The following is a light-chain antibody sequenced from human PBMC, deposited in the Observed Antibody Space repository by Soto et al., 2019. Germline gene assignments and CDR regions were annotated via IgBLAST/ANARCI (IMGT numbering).Light chain of an antibody. V-gene: IGKV3-20*01. Sequence: EKFLTQSPGTLSLSPGEGATLSCRASRGVSANYLAWYQQKPGQAPTLLIYGASIRAAGIPDRFSGSGSGTDFTLTIRRLEPEDFAVYYCQHYVTSLTTFGQGTKVDIK. CDR1: RGVSANY. J-gene: IGKJ1*01. CDR2: GAS. CDR3: QHYVTSLTT.